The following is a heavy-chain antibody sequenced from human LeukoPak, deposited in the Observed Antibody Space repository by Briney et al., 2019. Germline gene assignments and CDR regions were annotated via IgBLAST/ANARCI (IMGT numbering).Heavy chain of an antibody. V-gene: IGHV4-38-2*02. CDR2: IYHSGST. Sequence: SETLSLTCTVSGYSISSGYYWGWIRQPPGKGLEWIGSIYHSGSTYYNPSLKSRVTISVDTSKNQFSLKLSSVTAADTAVYYCARDARVNWFDPWGQGTLVTVSS. CDR3: ARDARVNWFDP. J-gene: IGHJ5*02. CDR1: GYSISSGYY.